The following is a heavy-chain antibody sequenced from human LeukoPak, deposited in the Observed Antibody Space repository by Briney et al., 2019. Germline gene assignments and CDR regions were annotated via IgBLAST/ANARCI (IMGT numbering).Heavy chain of an antibody. Sequence: GGSLRLSCAGSGFTFSSYGMHWVRQAPGKGLEWVAVISYDGSNKYYADSVRGRFTISRDNSKNTLYLQMNSLRAEDTAVYYCAKDLTANWFDPWGQGTLVTVSS. V-gene: IGHV3-30*18. CDR3: AKDLTANWFDP. CDR1: GFTFSSYG. J-gene: IGHJ5*02. D-gene: IGHD2-21*02. CDR2: ISYDGSNK.